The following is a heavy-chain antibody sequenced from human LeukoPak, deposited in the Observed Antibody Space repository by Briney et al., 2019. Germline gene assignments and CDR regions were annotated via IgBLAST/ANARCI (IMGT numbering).Heavy chain of an antibody. D-gene: IGHD4-23*01. J-gene: IGHJ4*02. CDR2: ISSSGTYI. CDR3: ARNGGNSDFDY. V-gene: IGHV3-21*01. Sequence: GGSLRLSCAASGFTFSSYSMNWVRQAPGKGLEWVSFISSSGTYIYYADSMKGRFTISRDNAKNSLYLQMNSLRAEDTALYYCARNGGNSDFDYWGQGTLVTASS. CDR1: GFTFSSYS.